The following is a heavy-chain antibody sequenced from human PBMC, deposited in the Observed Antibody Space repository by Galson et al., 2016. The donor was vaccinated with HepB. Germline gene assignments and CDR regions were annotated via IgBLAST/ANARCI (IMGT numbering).Heavy chain of an antibody. CDR1: GFTFSSYG. CDR3: ARDQKYSGTDFYYAMDV. V-gene: IGHV3-30*19. D-gene: IGHD5-12*01. CDR2: ISYTGTKK. J-gene: IGHJ6*04. Sequence: SLRLSCAASGFTFSSYGMHWVRQAPGKGLEWVAVISYTGTKKYYTDSVKGRFTVSRDDSKNTLYLQMNTLRPEDTAVYYCARDQKYSGTDFYYAMDVWGKGATVTVSS.